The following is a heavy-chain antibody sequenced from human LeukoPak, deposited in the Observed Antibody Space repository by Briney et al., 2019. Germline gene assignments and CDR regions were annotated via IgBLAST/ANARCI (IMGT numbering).Heavy chain of an antibody. V-gene: IGHV3-66*01. CDR2: IYSGGST. J-gene: IGHJ6*02. D-gene: IGHD6-19*01. CDR1: GFTVSSNY. CDR3: ARVEGRYSSGWYDYYYGMDV. Sequence: PGGSLRLSCAASGFTVSSNYMSWVRQAPGKGLEWVSVIYSGGSTYYADSVKGRFTISRDNSKNTLYLQMNSLRAEDTAAYYCARVEGRYSSGWYDYYYGMDVWGQGTTVTVSS.